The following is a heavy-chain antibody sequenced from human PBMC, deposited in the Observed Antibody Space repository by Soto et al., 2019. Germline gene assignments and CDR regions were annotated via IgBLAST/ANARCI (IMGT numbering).Heavy chain of an antibody. J-gene: IGHJ5*02. Sequence: PGGSLRLSCAASGFNFNTYTMNWVRQAPGKGLEWISYISGGSSTKYYADSVKGRFTVPRDNARKSLYLQMNSLRDEDTAVYYCVREEAPFPWGQGTLVTVSS. CDR3: VREEAPFP. V-gene: IGHV3-48*02. CDR2: ISGGSSTK. CDR1: GFNFNTYT.